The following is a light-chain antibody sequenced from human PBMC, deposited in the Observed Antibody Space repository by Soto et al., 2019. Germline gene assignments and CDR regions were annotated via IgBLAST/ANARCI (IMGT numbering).Light chain of an antibody. V-gene: IGKV1-39*01. Sequence: DIQMAQSPSSLSASVGDRVTITCRASQSISSSLNWYQQTPGKAPKLLIYAASNLQSGVPSRFSGSASGTDFTLTISSLQPEDFATYYCQQSYTIPWTFGQGPKVDFK. CDR1: QSISSS. CDR3: QQSYTIPWT. J-gene: IGKJ1*01. CDR2: AAS.